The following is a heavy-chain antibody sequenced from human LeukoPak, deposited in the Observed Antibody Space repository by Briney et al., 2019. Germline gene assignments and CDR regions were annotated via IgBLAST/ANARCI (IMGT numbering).Heavy chain of an antibody. CDR2: IGGGGENT. V-gene: IGHV3-23*01. CDR3: AKVLTGSQDY. J-gene: IGHJ4*02. CDR1: GFTFNSYA. Sequence: GGSLRLSCAASGFTFNSYALSWVRQAPGKGLEWVSIIGGGGENTYYAGSVKGRFTISRDSSKNTVYLHMKSLRAEDTAVYFCAKVLTGSQDYWGQGTLVTVTS. D-gene: IGHD1-14*01.